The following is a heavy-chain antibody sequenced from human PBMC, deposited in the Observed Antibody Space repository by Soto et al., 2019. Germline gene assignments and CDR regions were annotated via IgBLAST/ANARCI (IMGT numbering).Heavy chain of an antibody. CDR2: ISYDGSNK. J-gene: IGHJ3*02. Sequence: PGGSLRLSCAASGFTFSSYAMHWVRQAPGKGLEWVAVISYDGSNKYYADSVKGRFTISRDNSKNTLYLQMNSLRAEDTAVYYCARVSWEIRGAFDIWGQGTMVTVSS. V-gene: IGHV3-30-3*01. CDR3: ARVSWEIRGAFDI. CDR1: GFTFSSYA. D-gene: IGHD1-26*01.